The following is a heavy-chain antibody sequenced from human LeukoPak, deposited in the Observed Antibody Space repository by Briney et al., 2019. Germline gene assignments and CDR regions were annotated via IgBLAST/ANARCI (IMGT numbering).Heavy chain of an antibody. CDR3: AREISVVPAATAFDI. Sequence: GGSLRLSCAASGFTFSSYEMNWVRQAPGKGLEWVSYISSSGSTIYYADSVKGRFTISRDNAKNSLYLQMNSLRAEDTAVYYCAREISVVPAATAFDIWGQGTMVTVSS. CDR2: ISSSGSTI. CDR1: GFTFSSYE. D-gene: IGHD2-2*01. J-gene: IGHJ3*02. V-gene: IGHV3-48*03.